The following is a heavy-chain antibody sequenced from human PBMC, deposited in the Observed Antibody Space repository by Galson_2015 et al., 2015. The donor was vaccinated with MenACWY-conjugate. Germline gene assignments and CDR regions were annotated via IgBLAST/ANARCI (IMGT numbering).Heavy chain of an antibody. V-gene: IGHV3-74*01. CDR2: INSDVVST. J-gene: IGHJ4*02. D-gene: IGHD1-26*01. Sequence: SLRLSCAASGFNFNIYWMHWVRHAPGKGLMWVSHINSDVVSTSYADSVKGRFSISRDNAKSTLYLQMNNLRAEDTVVYYCVALSGSSLGDYWGQGTLVAVSS. CDR1: GFNFNIYW. CDR3: VALSGSSLGDY.